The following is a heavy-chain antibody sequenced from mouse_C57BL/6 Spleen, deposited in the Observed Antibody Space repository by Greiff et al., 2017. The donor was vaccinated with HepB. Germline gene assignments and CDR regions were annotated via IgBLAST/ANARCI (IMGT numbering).Heavy chain of an antibody. V-gene: IGHV7-3*01. Sequence: DVKLQESGGGLVQPGGSLSLSCAASGFTFTDYYMSWVRQPPGKALEWLGFIRNKANGYTTEYSASVKGRFTISRDNSQSILYLQMNALRAEDSATYYCARWGDGWFAYWGQGTLVTVSA. CDR2: IRNKANGYTT. CDR1: GFTFTDYY. J-gene: IGHJ3*01. D-gene: IGHD3-3*01. CDR3: ARWGDGWFAY.